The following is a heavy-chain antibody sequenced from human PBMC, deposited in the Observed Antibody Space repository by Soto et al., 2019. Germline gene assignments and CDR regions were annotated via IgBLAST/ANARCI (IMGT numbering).Heavy chain of an antibody. CDR2: ISWNSGSI. D-gene: IGHD3-10*01. CDR3: VTGDHADY. J-gene: IGHJ4*02. CDR1: GFTFDDYA. V-gene: IGHV3-9*01. Sequence: EVQLVESGGGLVQPGRSLRLSCAASGFTFDDYAMHWVRQAPGKGLEWVSGISWNSGSIGYADSVKGRFTISRDSAINSLYLQMSRLRAEDTAVYFCVTGDHADYWGQGTLVTVSS.